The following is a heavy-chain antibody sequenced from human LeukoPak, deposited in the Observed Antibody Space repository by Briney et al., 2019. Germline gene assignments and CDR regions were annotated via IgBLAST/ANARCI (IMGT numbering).Heavy chain of an antibody. CDR2: IYPGDSDT. CDR3: ARHGSSSWPVDY. D-gene: IGHD6-13*01. J-gene: IGHJ4*02. CDR1: GYRFTSYW. Sequence: GESLKISCQGSGYRFTSYWIAWVRQMPGKGLEWMGMIYPGDSDTRYSPSFQGQVTISADKSISTAYLQWSSLEASDTAMYYCARHGSSSWPVDYWGQGTLVTVSS. V-gene: IGHV5-51*01.